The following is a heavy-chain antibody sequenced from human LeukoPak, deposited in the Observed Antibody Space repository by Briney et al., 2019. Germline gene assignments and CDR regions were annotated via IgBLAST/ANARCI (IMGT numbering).Heavy chain of an antibody. CDR1: GGSISSSSYY. J-gene: IGHJ4*02. D-gene: IGHD3-3*01. CDR3: ARLTIFGVAFDY. V-gene: IGHV4-39*01. CDR2: IYYSGST. Sequence: SETLSLTCTVSGGSISSSSYYWGWIRQPPGKGLEWIGSIYYSGSTYYNPSLKSRVTISVDTSKNQFSLKLGSVTAADTAVYYCARLTIFGVAFDYWGQGTLVTVSS.